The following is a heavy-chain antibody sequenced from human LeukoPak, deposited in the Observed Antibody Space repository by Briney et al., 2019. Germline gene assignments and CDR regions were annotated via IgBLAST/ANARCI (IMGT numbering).Heavy chain of an antibody. V-gene: IGHV3-30-3*01. CDR1: GFTFSSYA. D-gene: IGHD3-3*01. CDR3: ARGYDFWSGYPPDY. J-gene: IGHJ4*02. Sequence: QAGGSLRLSCAASGFTFSSYAMHWVRQAPGKGLEWVAVISYDGSNKYYADSVKGRFTISRDNSKNTLYLQMNSLRAEDTAVYYCARGYDFWSGYPPDYWGQGTLVTVSS. CDR2: ISYDGSNK.